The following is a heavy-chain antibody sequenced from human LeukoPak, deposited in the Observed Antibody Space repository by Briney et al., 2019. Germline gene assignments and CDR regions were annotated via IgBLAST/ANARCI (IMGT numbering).Heavy chain of an antibody. CDR2: INHSGRT. D-gene: IGHD3-3*01. V-gene: IGHV4-34*01. Sequence: PSETLSLTCAVYGGSFSGYYWSWIRQPPGKGQEWIGEINHSGRTNYNPSLKSRVTKSVDTSKYQFSLKLSSVTAADTVVYYWERNYYDFWSGYYVTSHGPYYFDYWGQGTLVTVSS. CDR3: ERNYYDFWSGYYVTSHGPYYFDY. CDR1: GGSFSGYY. J-gene: IGHJ4*02.